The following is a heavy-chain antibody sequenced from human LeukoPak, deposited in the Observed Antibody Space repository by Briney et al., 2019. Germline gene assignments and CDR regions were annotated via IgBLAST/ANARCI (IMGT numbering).Heavy chain of an antibody. CDR1: GGTFSSYA. Sequence: ASVKVSCKASGGTFSSYAISWVRQAPGQGLEWMGIINPSGGSTSYAQKFQGRVTMTRDTSTSTVYMELSSLRSEDTAVYYCARDGFYYDSSGYYLSYGMDVWGQGTTVTVSS. CDR2: INPSGGST. V-gene: IGHV1-46*01. D-gene: IGHD3-22*01. J-gene: IGHJ6*02. CDR3: ARDGFYYDSSGYYLSYGMDV.